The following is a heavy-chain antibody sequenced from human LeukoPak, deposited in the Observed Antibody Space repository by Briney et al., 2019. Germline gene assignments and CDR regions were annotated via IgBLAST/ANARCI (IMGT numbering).Heavy chain of an antibody. Sequence: ASVKVSFKVSGYTLTELSMHWVRQAPGKGLEWMGGFDPEDGETIYAQKFQGRVTMTGDTSTDTAYMELSSLRSEDTAVYYCATYDFWSGYFPHWGQGTLVTVSS. J-gene: IGHJ4*02. CDR3: ATYDFWSGYFPH. V-gene: IGHV1-24*01. D-gene: IGHD3-3*01. CDR2: FDPEDGET. CDR1: GYTLTELS.